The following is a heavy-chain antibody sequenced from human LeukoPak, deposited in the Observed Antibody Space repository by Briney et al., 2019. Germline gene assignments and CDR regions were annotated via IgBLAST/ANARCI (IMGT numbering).Heavy chain of an antibody. J-gene: IGHJ3*01. V-gene: IGHV1-69*13. Sequence: AAVKVSCKASRGTFSSYTISRVRQAPGQGLEWIGGIIPIFGTAHYAQKLQGRVTITADESTSTAYMELSSLRSEDTAVYYCARGGIVAAGIINNHDAFDVWGLGTMVTVSS. CDR3: ARGGIVAAGIINNHDAFDV. CDR2: IIPIFGTA. CDR1: RGTFSSYT. D-gene: IGHD6-13*01.